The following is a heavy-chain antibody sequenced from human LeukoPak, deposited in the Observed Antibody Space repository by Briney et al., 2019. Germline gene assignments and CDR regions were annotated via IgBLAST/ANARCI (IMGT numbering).Heavy chain of an antibody. V-gene: IGHV4-4*07. D-gene: IGHD7-27*01. CDR3: ARDLGPDAFDI. CDR1: GGSISRYY. Sequence: SETLSLTCTVSGGSISRYYSSWIRQPAGKGLEWIGRIYTSGSTNYSPSLKSRLTMSVDTSKTQFSLKLSSVTAADTAVYYCARDLGPDAFDIWGQGTMVTVSS. CDR2: IYTSGST. J-gene: IGHJ3*02.